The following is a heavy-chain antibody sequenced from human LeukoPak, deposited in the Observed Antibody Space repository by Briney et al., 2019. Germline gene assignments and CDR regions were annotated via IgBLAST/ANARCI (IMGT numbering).Heavy chain of an antibody. J-gene: IGHJ4*02. CDR3: AREILTTVTHQ. V-gene: IGHV3-74*01. CDR1: GFTFSSYW. D-gene: IGHD4-17*01. CDR2: INSDGSST. Sequence: GGSLRLSCAASGFTFSSYWMHWVRQAPGKGLMWVSRINSDGSSTSYVDSVKGRFTISRDNAKNSLYLQMNSLRAEDTAVYYCAREILTTVTHQWGQGTLVTVSS.